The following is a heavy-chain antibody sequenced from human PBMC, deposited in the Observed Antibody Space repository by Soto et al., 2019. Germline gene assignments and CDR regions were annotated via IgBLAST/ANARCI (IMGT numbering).Heavy chain of an antibody. Sequence: LSLTCTVSGGSISSYYWSWIRQPPGKGLEWIGYIYYSGSTNYNPSLKSRVTISVDTSKNQFSLKLSSVTAADTAVYYCARTTSPYYDFWSGYPNWFDPWGQGTLVTVSS. CDR2: IYYSGST. J-gene: IGHJ5*02. D-gene: IGHD3-3*01. CDR1: GGSISSYY. CDR3: ARTTSPYYDFWSGYPNWFDP. V-gene: IGHV4-59*01.